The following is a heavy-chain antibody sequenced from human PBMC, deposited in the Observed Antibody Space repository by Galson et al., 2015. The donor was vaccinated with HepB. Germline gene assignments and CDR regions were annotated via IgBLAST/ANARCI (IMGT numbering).Heavy chain of an antibody. CDR3: ARDNTAMGSGSYDY. CDR2: ISSSSSYT. V-gene: IGHV3-11*06. J-gene: IGHJ4*02. CDR1: GFTFSDYY. D-gene: IGHD3-10*01. Sequence: SLRLSCAASGFTFSDYYMSWIRQAPGKGLEWVSYISSSSSYTNYADSVKGRFTISRDNAKNSLYLQMNSLRAEDTAVYYCARDNTAMGSGSYDYWGQGTLVTVSS.